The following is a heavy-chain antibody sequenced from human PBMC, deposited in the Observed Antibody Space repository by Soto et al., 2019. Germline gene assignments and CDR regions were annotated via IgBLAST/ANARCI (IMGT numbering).Heavy chain of an antibody. J-gene: IGHJ5*02. D-gene: IGHD6-13*01. Sequence: QSGGSLRLSCAASGFTFSSYAMHWVRQAPGRGLEWVAVISYDGSNKYYADSVKGRFTISRDNSKNTLYLQMNSLRAEDTAVYYCARVKQPSWFDPWGQGTLVTVSS. CDR3: ARVKQPSWFDP. CDR1: GFTFSSYA. CDR2: ISYDGSNK. V-gene: IGHV3-30-3*01.